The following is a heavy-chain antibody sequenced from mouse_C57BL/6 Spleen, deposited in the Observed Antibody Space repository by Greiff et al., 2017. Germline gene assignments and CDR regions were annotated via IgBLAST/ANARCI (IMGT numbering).Heavy chain of an antibody. J-gene: IGHJ4*01. CDR3: TRYGYDGDYAMDY. V-gene: IGHV5-9-1*02. CDR2: ISSGGDYI. CDR1: GFTFSSYA. Sequence: EVQRVESGEGLVKPGGSLKLSCAASGFTFSSYAMSWVRQTPEKRLEWVAYISSGGDYIYYADTVKGRFTISRDNARNTLYLQMSSLKSEDTAMYYCTRYGYDGDYAMDYWGQGTSVTVSS. D-gene: IGHD2-2*01.